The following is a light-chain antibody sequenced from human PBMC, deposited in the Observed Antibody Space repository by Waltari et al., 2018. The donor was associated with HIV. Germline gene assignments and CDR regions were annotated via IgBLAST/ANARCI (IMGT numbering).Light chain of an antibody. Sequence: EVVMTQSPDTLSVPPGERATLSCRASQNVGANLAWYQVRPGQAPSLLIYGATSRTTGFPARFSASGSGTEFTLTISSLQSEDFAIYYCQQYNDLPQTFGQGTRVDMK. CDR3: QQYNDLPQT. V-gene: IGKV3-15*01. CDR1: QNVGAN. J-gene: IGKJ1*01. CDR2: GAT.